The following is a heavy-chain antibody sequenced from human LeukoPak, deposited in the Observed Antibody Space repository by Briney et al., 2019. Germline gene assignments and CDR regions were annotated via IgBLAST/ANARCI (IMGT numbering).Heavy chain of an antibody. CDR3: ARDPGRYIVADPFDY. D-gene: IGHD5-12*01. V-gene: IGHV1-3*01. J-gene: IGHJ4*02. CDR2: INAGNGNT. CDR1: GYTFTSYA. Sequence: ASVKVSCKASGYTFTSYAMHWVRQAPGQRLEWMGWINAGNGNTKYSQKFQGRVTITRDTSASTAYMELSSLRSEDTAVYYCARDPGRYIVADPFDYWGQGTLVTVSS.